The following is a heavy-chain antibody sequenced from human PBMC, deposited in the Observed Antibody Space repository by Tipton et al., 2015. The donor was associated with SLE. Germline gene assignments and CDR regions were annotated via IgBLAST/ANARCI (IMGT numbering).Heavy chain of an antibody. Sequence: TLSLTCTVSGGSISSYYWSWIRQPPGKGREWIGYIYTSGSTNYNPSLKSRVTISVDTSKNQFSLKLSSVTAADTAVYYCARYLAATRRVGYYYGMDVWGQGTTVTVSS. J-gene: IGHJ6*02. D-gene: IGHD1-26*01. CDR1: GGSISSYY. CDR3: ARYLAATRRVGYYYGMDV. CDR2: IYTSGST. V-gene: IGHV4-4*08.